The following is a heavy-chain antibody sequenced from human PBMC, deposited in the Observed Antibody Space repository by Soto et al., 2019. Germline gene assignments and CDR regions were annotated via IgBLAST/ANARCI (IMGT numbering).Heavy chain of an antibody. CDR1: GFTFSSYS. Sequence: EVQLVESGGGLVKPGGSLTLSCAASGFTFSSYSMNWARQAPGKGLELVSSIRGVDNNKYYAASVKGRFTISRDNAKNSLFLHLSGLTADDQAVNYCARDRVRGALPQYGMDVWGHGPTVTVSS. CDR3: ARDRVRGALPQYGMDV. V-gene: IGHV3-21*01. CDR2: IRGVDNNK. J-gene: IGHJ6*02. D-gene: IGHD3-10*01.